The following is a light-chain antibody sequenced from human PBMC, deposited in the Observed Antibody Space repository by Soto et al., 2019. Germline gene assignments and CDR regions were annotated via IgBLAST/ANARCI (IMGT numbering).Light chain of an antibody. CDR1: QSVSSY. CDR3: QQSYSTPYT. CDR2: AAS. V-gene: IGKV1-39*01. J-gene: IGKJ2*01. Sequence: DIQMTQSPSSLSASVGDRVTITCRASQSVSSYLNWYQQKPGNAPKLLIYAASSVQSGVPSRFSCSGSGTDFTLTISSLQPEDFATYYCQQSYSTPYTFGQGTKLEIK.